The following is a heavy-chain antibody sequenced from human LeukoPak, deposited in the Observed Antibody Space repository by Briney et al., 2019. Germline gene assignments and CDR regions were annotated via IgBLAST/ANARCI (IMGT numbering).Heavy chain of an antibody. Sequence: SETLSLTCAVYGGSFSGYYWSWIRQPPGKGLGWIGEINHSGSTNYNPSLKSRVTISVDTSKNQFSLKLSSVTAADTAVYYCARSGYCSTTSCLKAFDYWGQGTLVTVSS. J-gene: IGHJ4*02. CDR2: INHSGST. CDR3: ARSGYCSTTSCLKAFDY. V-gene: IGHV4-34*01. D-gene: IGHD2-2*03. CDR1: GGSFSGYY.